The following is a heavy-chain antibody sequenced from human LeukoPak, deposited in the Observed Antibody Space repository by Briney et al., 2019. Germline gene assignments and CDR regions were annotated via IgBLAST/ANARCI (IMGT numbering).Heavy chain of an antibody. CDR1: GFTLSSNY. V-gene: IGHV3-53*01. J-gene: IGHJ4*02. Sequence: GGSLRLSCAPSGFTLSSNYMSWVRQAPGKGLEWVSVIYSGGSTYYADSVKGRFTISRDNSKNTLYLQMNSLRAEDTAMYYCARDIAYDSSGYYSPHFDYWGQGTLVTVSS. CDR2: IYSGGST. D-gene: IGHD3-22*01. CDR3: ARDIAYDSSGYYSPHFDY.